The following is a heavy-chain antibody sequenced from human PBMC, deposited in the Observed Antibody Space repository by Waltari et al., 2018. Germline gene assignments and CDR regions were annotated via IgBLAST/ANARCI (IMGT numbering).Heavy chain of an antibody. V-gene: IGHV1-46*01. CDR2: MNSGGDTT. CDR3: ARLGITMTPDY. CDR1: GYNFTSYH. Sequence: QVQLVQSGAELKKPGASVKLYCKASGYNFTSYHIQWVRQAPGQGLEWMGVMNSGGDTTIYAQKFQGRVTMTRDTSTSTVYMELSSLRSEDTAVYYCARLGITMTPDYWGQGTLVTVSS. J-gene: IGHJ4*02.